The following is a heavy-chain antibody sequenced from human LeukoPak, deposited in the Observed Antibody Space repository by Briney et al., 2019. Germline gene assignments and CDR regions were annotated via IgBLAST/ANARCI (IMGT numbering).Heavy chain of an antibody. D-gene: IGHD3-22*01. CDR3: ARGDSVPPSDSRSWFDY. V-gene: IGHV4-34*01. CDR1: GGSFSGYY. CDR2: INHSGST. Sequence: SETLSLTCAVYGGSFSGYYWSWIRQPPGKGLEWIGEINHSGSTNYNPSLESRVTISVDTSKNQFSLKLSSVTAADTAVYYCARGDSVPPSDSRSWFDYWGQGTLVTVSS. J-gene: IGHJ4*02.